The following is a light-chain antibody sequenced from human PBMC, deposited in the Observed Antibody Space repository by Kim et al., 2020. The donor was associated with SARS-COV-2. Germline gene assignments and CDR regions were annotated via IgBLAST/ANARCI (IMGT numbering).Light chain of an antibody. Sequence: GTTVTISCTRSSGSIGSNYVQWYQQRPGSAPTTVIFEDDQRPSGVPDRFSGSIDSSSNSASLTISGLKTEDEADYYCQSYDSSNVVFGGGTKLTVL. CDR1: SGSIGSNY. CDR3: QSYDSSNVV. J-gene: IGLJ2*01. V-gene: IGLV6-57*03. CDR2: EDD.